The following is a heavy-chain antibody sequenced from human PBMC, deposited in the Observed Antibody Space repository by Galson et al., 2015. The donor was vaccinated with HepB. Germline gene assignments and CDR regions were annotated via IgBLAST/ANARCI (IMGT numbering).Heavy chain of an antibody. D-gene: IGHD5-24*01. CDR2: IIPILGIA. CDR3: ASQVEMATIYWFDP. V-gene: IGHV1-69*04. Sequence: CTASGGTFSSYAISWVRQAPGQGLEWMGRIIPILGIANYAQKFQGRVTITADKSTSTAYMELSSLRSEDTAVYYCASQVEMATIYWFDPWGQGTLVTVSS. J-gene: IGHJ5*02. CDR1: GGTFSSYA.